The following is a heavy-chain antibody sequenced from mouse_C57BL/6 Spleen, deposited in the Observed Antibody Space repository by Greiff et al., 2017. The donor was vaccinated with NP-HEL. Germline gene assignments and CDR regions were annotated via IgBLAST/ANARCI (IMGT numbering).Heavy chain of an antibody. D-gene: IGHD1-1*01. CDR3: ARGLPRGVAY. CDR2: ISYDGSN. J-gene: IGHJ3*01. Sequence: ESGPGLVKPSQSLSLTCSVTGYSITSGYYWNWIRQFPGNKLEWMGYISYDGSNNYNPSLKNRISITRDTSKNQFFLKLNSVTTEDTATYYCARGLPRGVAYWGQGTLVTVSA. V-gene: IGHV3-6*01. CDR1: GYSITSGYY.